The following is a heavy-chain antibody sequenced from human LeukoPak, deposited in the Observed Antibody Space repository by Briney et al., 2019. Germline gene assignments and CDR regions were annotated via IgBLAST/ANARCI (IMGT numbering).Heavy chain of an antibody. CDR3: ARSPTTVTTPYYFDY. Sequence: ASVKVSFKASGYTFTGYHMHWVRQAPGQGLEWMGWINPNSGGTNYAQKFQGRVTMTRDTSISTACMELSRLRSDDTAVYYCARSPTTVTTPYYFDYWGQGTLVTVSS. CDR1: GYTFTGYH. CDR2: INPNSGGT. V-gene: IGHV1-2*02. J-gene: IGHJ4*02. D-gene: IGHD4-17*01.